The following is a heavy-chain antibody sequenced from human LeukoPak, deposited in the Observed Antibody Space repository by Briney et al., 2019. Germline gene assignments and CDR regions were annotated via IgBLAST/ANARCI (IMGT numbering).Heavy chain of an antibody. CDR3: ARAGRSGNYGYYFDY. J-gene: IGHJ4*02. CDR2: IYTSGTT. D-gene: IGHD1-26*01. CDR1: GGSINSYY. V-gene: IGHV4-4*07. Sequence: SETLSLTCTVSGGSINSYYWSWIRQPAGKGLEWIGRIYTSGTTNYNPSLKSRVTMSVDTSKKQFSLKLSSVTAADTAVYYCARAGRSGNYGYYFDYWGQGTLVTVSS.